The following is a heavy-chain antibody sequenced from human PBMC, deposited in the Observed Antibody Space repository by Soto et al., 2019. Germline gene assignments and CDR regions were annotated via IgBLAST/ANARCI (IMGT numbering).Heavy chain of an antibody. Sequence: QLQLQESGSGLVKPSQTLSLTCAVSGGSISSGGYSWYWIRQPPGKGLEWIGYIYHSGSTYYNPAHKDRVTISVDRSKNQFSLKLTSVTAADTDVYYCASGMPTDLDYWGQGTLVTVSS. CDR1: GGSISSGGYS. CDR3: ASGMPTDLDY. J-gene: IGHJ4*02. CDR2: IYHSGST. V-gene: IGHV4-30-2*01. D-gene: IGHD4-17*01.